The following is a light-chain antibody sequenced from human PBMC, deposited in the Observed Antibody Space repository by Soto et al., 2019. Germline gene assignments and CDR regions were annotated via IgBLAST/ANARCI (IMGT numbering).Light chain of an antibody. CDR1: SSDVGGYNY. V-gene: IGLV2-14*01. CDR3: SSYTRSSAIDVV. Sequence: QSALTQPASVSGSPGQSITISCTGTSSDVGGYNYVSWYQQHPGKAPNLMIYEVSNRPSGVSNPFSGSKSGNTASLTISGLQAEDEADYYCSSYTRSSAIDVVFGGGTKLTVL. CDR2: EVS. J-gene: IGLJ2*01.